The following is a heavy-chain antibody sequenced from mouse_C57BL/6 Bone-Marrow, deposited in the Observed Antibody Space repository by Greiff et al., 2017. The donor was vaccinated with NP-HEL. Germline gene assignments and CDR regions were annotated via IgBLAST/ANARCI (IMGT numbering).Heavy chain of an antibody. J-gene: IGHJ2*01. CDR2: ISSGGSYT. CDR3: ARNYYSNHFDY. V-gene: IGHV5-6*02. Sequence: DVKLVESGGDLVKPGGSLKLSCAASGFTFSSYGMSWVRQTPDKRLEWVATISSGGSYTYYPDSVKGRFTISRDNAKNTLYLQMSSLKSEDTAMYYCARNYYSNHFDYRGQGT. D-gene: IGHD2-5*01. CDR1: GFTFSSYG.